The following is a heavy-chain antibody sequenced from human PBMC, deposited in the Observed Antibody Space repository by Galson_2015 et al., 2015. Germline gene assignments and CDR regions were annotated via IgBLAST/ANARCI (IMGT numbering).Heavy chain of an antibody. Sequence: SLRLSCAASGFTFSSYWMHWVRQAPGKGLVWVAHINSDGSRTSNADSVKGRFTISRDNAKNTLYLQMNSLRAEDTAVYFCAREHGGGWNDAFDIWGQGTMVTVSS. D-gene: IGHD6-19*01. V-gene: IGHV3-74*01. CDR1: GFTFSSYW. J-gene: IGHJ3*02. CDR3: AREHGGGWNDAFDI. CDR2: INSDGSRT.